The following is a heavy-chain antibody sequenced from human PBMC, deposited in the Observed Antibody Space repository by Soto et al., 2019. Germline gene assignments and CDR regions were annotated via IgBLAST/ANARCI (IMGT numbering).Heavy chain of an antibody. CDR1: GFIFSNYV. CDR2: ISDSGGTS. J-gene: IGHJ4*02. Sequence: EVQLVDSGGGLVQPGGSLRLSCAASGFIFSNYVMSWVRQAPGKGLEWVSSISDSGGTSYYADSVKGRFTISRDNSNKTLYLQMNSLRAEDTAIYYCAKRPRALLTFDYWGQGTLVTVSS. D-gene: IGHD1-26*01. CDR3: AKRPRALLTFDY. V-gene: IGHV3-23*04.